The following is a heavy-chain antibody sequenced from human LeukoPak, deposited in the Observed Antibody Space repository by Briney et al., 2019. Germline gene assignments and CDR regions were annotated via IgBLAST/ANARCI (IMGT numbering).Heavy chain of an antibody. Sequence: GASVKVSCKASGYTFTNYGISWVRQAPGQGLEWMAWISTYDHDTNYAQKFRGRVTMTTDTSTSTAYMELRSLGSDDTAVYYCARGPGDDFWSGYPLTHYYYYYMDVWGKGTTVTVSS. V-gene: IGHV1-18*01. D-gene: IGHD3-3*01. CDR1: GYTFTNYG. J-gene: IGHJ6*03. CDR3: ARGPGDDFWSGYPLTHYYYYYMDV. CDR2: ISTYDHDT.